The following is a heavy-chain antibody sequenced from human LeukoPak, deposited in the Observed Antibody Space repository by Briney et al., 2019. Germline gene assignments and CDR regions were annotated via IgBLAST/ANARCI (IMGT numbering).Heavy chain of an antibody. CDR2: INPNSGGT. CDR3: ARGLPPSGSFDP. D-gene: IGHD1-26*01. CDR1: GYMFTSYG. Sequence: GSVRVSCKASGYMFTSYGFSWVRQAPGQGLEWMGWINPNSGGTSYAQEFQGRVTMTRDTSISTAYMELSRLRSDDTAVYYCARGLPPSGSFDPWGQGTLVTVSS. V-gene: IGHV1-2*02. J-gene: IGHJ5*02.